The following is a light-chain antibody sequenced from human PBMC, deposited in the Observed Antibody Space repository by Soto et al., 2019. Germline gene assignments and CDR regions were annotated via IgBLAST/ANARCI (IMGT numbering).Light chain of an antibody. Sequence: ETVMTQSPVTLSVSPGDTATLSCRASQRVSSHLAWYQQKPGQAPRLLIYAASTRATGIPVRFSGSGSETEFTLTIRSLQSEDFALYYCHQYNNLPWTFGQGTKVDIK. CDR1: QRVSSH. CDR3: HQYNNLPWT. J-gene: IGKJ1*01. CDR2: AAS. V-gene: IGKV3-15*01.